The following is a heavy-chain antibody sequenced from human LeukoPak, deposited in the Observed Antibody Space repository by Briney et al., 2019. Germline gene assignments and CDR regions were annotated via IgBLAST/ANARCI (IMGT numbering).Heavy chain of an antibody. CDR1: GFTFSSYG. CDR2: IWYDGSNK. Sequence: GGSLRLSCAASGFTFSSYGMHWVRQAPGKGLEWVAVIWYDGSNKYYADSVKGRFTISRDNSKNTLYLQMNSLRAEDTAVYYCARQIDISMVPEDYWGQGTLVTVSS. V-gene: IGHV3-33*01. J-gene: IGHJ4*02. D-gene: IGHD5-18*01. CDR3: ARQIDISMVPEDY.